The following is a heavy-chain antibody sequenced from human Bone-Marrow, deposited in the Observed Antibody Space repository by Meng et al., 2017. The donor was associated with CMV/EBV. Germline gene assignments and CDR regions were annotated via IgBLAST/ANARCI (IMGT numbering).Heavy chain of an antibody. V-gene: IGHV1-8*02. J-gene: IGHJ4*02. CDR3: ARGQRKTIFGVVIIEGPGTIYYFDY. D-gene: IGHD3-3*01. CDR1: GGTFSSYA. CDR2: MNPNSGNT. Sequence: ASVKVSCKASGGTFSSYAISWVRQATGQGLEWMGWMNPNSGNTGYAQKFQGRVTMTRNTSISTAYMELSSLRSEDTAVYYCARGQRKTIFGVVIIEGPGTIYYFDYWGQGTLVTVSS.